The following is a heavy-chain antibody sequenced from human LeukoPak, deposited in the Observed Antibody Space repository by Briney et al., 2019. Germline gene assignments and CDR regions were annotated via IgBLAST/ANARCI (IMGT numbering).Heavy chain of an antibody. V-gene: IGHV4-39*01. CDR2: IHYSGST. Sequence: PSETLSLTCTVSGGSITSNNYYWGWIRQPPRKGLEWIGTIHYSGSTYYNPSLKSRVTISVDTSKSQFSLNLSSVTAADTAVYYCARRSLSGWYHDYWGQGTLVTVSS. D-gene: IGHD6-19*01. CDR1: GGSITSNNYY. J-gene: IGHJ4*02. CDR3: ARRSLSGWYHDY.